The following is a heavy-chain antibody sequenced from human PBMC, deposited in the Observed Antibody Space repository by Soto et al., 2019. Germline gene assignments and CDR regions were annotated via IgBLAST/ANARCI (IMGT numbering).Heavy chain of an antibody. CDR1: GGSISSGSYS. Sequence: SETLSLTCAVSGGSISSGSYSWSWIRQSPGRGLVRIGYIYSSVAKYYNPSLDSRGTLSMYTSKNQFSLKLTSVSAADKAVYFCARDLWEAANADRYYHYGIDVWGQGTTVTVSS. CDR3: ARDLWEAANADRYYHYGIDV. CDR2: IYSSVAK. V-gene: IGHV4-30-2*06. J-gene: IGHJ6*02. D-gene: IGHD3-16*01.